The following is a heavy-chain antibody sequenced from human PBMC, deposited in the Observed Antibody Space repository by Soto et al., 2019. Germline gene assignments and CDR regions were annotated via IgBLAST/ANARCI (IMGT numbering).Heavy chain of an antibody. V-gene: IGHV3-48*02. CDR1: GFTFSSYS. Sequence: GGSLRLSCAASGFTFSSYSMNWVRQAPGKGLEWVSYISSGSKTIYYADSVQGRFTVSRDNAKNSQYLQMSSLTDEDTAVYYCTRADILGARSFDYLGRGTLVTVSS. D-gene: IGHD1-26*01. CDR2: ISSGSKTI. J-gene: IGHJ4*02. CDR3: TRADILGARSFDY.